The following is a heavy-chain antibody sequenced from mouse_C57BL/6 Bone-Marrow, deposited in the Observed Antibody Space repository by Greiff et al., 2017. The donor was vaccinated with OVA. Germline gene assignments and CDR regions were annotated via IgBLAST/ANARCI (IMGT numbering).Heavy chain of an antibody. J-gene: IGHJ1*03. V-gene: IGHV1-15*01. Sequence: QVQLQQSGAELVRPGASVTLSCKASGYTFTDYEMHWVKQTPVHGLEWIGAIDPETGGTAYNQKFKGKAILTADKSSSTAYMELRSLTSEDSAVYYCTRDYGSSSYWYCDVWGTGTTVTVSS. CDR1: GYTFTDYE. CDR2: IDPETGGT. CDR3: TRDYGSSSYWYCDV. D-gene: IGHD1-1*01.